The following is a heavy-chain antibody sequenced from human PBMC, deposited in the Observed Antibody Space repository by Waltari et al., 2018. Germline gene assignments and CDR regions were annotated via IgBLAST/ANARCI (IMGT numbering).Heavy chain of an antibody. CDR2: IYYSGST. D-gene: IGHD2-15*01. CDR3: ARGKRYGGNLDWLDP. Sequence: QVQLQESGPGLVKPSETLSLTCTVSGGSISSYYWSWIRQPPGKGLEWIGYIYYSGSTNYNPSLKSRVTISVDTSKNQFSLKLSSVTAADTAVYYCARGKRYGGNLDWLDPWGQGTLVTVSS. CDR1: GGSISSYY. V-gene: IGHV4-59*01. J-gene: IGHJ5*02.